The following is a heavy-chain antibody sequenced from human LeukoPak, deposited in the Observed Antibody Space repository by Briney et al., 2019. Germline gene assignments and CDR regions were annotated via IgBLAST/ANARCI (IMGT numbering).Heavy chain of an antibody. CDR1: GGSISSSSYY. CDR2: IYYSGST. J-gene: IGHJ6*03. D-gene: IGHD4-17*01. V-gene: IGHV4-39*01. CDR3: ARHDYGDYVVSNYMDV. Sequence: SETLSLTCTVSGGSISSSSYYWGWIRQPPGKGLEWLGSIYYSGSTYYSPSLKSRVTISVDTSKNQFSLKLSSVTAADTAVYYCARHDYGDYVVSNYMDVWGKGTTVTVSS.